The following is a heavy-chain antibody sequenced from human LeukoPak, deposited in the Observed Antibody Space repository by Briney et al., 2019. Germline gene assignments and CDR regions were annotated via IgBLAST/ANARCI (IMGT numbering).Heavy chain of an antibody. V-gene: IGHV4-59*01. CDR1: GGSISSYY. CDR2: IYYSGST. D-gene: IGHD3-16*01. CDR3: ARTGDGFDY. J-gene: IGHJ4*02. Sequence: SETLSLTCTVSGGSISSYYWSWIRQPPGKGLEWIGYIYYSGSTNYNPSLKSRVTISVDTSKNQFSLKLSSVTAADTAVYYCARTGDGFDYWGQGTLVTISS.